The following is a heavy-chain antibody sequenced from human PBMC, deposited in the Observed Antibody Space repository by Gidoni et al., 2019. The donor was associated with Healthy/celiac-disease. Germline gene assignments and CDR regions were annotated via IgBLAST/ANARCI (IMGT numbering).Heavy chain of an antibody. D-gene: IGHD6-13*01. J-gene: IGHJ4*02. Sequence: QVQLVQSGAEVKKPGASVKVACQASGSTLTGYYMHWVRQAPGQGLEWMGWMNPNSGGTNYAQKFQGRVTMTRDTSISTAYMELSRLRSDDTAVYYCARVGTPGYSSSWFDYWGQGTLVTVSS. V-gene: IGHV1-2*02. CDR1: GSTLTGYY. CDR2: MNPNSGGT. CDR3: ARVGTPGYSSSWFDY.